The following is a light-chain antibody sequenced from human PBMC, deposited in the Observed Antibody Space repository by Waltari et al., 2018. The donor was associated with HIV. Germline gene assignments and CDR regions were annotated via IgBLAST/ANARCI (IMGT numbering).Light chain of an antibody. CDR3: GTWDSSLSAVV. V-gene: IGLV1-51*01. CDR1: SSNIGTNY. CDR2: DNN. J-gene: IGLJ2*01. Sequence: QSVLPQPPSVSAPPGQKVTISCSGTSSNIGTNYASWYQQPPGTAPKLLIYDNNKRPSGIPDRFSGSKSGTSATLGITGLQTGDEADYYCGTWDSSLSAVVFGGGTKLTVL.